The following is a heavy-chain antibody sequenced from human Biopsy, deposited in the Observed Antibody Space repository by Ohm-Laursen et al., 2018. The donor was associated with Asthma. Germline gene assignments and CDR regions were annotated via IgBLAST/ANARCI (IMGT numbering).Heavy chain of an antibody. CDR2: INLDGREK. D-gene: IGHD2-2*01. CDR1: GFTFGDYC. CDR3: ATLSWYASQY. J-gene: IGHJ4*02. V-gene: IGHV3-7*01. Sequence: SLRLSCAASGFTFGDYCMSWVRQAPGKGLEWVANINLDGREKYNVDSVEGRFSISRDNSKNSLYLQMSSLRGEDTAIYYCATLSWYASQYWGQGTLVTVSS.